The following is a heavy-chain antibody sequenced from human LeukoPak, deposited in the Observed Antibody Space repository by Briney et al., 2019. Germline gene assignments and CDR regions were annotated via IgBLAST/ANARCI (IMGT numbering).Heavy chain of an antibody. V-gene: IGHV3-21*04. J-gene: IGHJ5*02. CDR2: ISSSSSYI. D-gene: IGHD1-26*01. CDR3: ARDWETIVGATRFDP. CDR1: GFTFSSYS. Sequence: PGGSLRLSCAASGFTFSSYSMNWVRQAPGKGLEWVSSISSSSSYIYYAESVKGRFTISRDNAKNSLYLQMNSLRAEDTAVYYCARDWETIVGATRFDPWGQGTLVTVSS.